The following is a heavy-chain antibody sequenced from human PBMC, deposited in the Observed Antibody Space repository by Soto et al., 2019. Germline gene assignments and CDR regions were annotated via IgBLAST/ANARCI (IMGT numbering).Heavy chain of an antibody. CDR2: IDPIDSKT. CDR3: ARRIAAAGGYYYYAFDV. V-gene: IGHV5-10-1*01. J-gene: IGHJ6*02. D-gene: IGHD6-13*01. CDR1: GYNFDTYW. Sequence: GESLKISCKGSGYNFDTYWINWVRQTPGKGLEWMGRIDPIDSKTKYSPTLEGHITISVDKSISTTYLQWSSLKASDTAIYYCARRIAAAGGYYYYAFDVWGQGTAVTVSS.